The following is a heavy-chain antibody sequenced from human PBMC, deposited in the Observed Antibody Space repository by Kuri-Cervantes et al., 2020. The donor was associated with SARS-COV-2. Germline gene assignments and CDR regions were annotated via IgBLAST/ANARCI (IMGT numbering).Heavy chain of an antibody. J-gene: IGHJ3*02. Sequence: GGSLRLSCAASGFTFSSYAMHWVRQAPGKGLEWVAVISYDGSNKYYADSVKGRFTISRDNSKNTLYLQMNSLRAEDTAVYYCARKLTGENAFDIWGQGTMVTVSS. CDR1: GFTFSSYA. CDR2: ISYDGSNK. CDR3: ARKLTGENAFDI. V-gene: IGHV3-30-3*01. D-gene: IGHD7-27*01.